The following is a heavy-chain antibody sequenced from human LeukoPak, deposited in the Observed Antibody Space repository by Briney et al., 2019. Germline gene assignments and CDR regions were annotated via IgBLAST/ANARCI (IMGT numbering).Heavy chain of an antibody. D-gene: IGHD6-19*01. Sequence: PGESLKISCKGSGYSFTSFWIGWVRQMPGKGLEWMGIIYPGDSDTRYSPSFQGQVTISADKSISTAYLQWTSLKASDTAIYYCARPYSSGFDAFDVWGQGTMVTVSS. J-gene: IGHJ3*01. CDR1: GYSFTSFW. V-gene: IGHV5-51*01. CDR3: ARPYSSGFDAFDV. CDR2: IYPGDSDT.